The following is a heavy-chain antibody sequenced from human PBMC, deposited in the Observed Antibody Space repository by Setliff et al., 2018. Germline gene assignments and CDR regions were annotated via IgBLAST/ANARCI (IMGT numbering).Heavy chain of an antibody. D-gene: IGHD6-19*01. CDR3: ARHGIAVAGTPMDAFDI. CDR2: INHSGST. V-gene: IGHV4-34*01. J-gene: IGHJ3*02. Sequence: SETLSLTCAVYGGSFSGYYWSWIRQPPGKGLEWIGEINHSGSTNYNPSLKSRVTISVDTSKNQFSLKLSSVIAADTAMYYCARHGIAVAGTPMDAFDIWGQGTMVTVSS. CDR1: GGSFSGYY.